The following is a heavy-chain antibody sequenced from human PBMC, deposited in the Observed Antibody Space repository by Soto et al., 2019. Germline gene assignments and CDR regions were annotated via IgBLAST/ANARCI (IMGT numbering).Heavy chain of an antibody. J-gene: IGHJ5*02. CDR1: GESFSGHI. CDR3: ARIDRSGYYYGRWFDP. V-gene: IGHV4-34*01. D-gene: IGHD3-22*01. CDR2: INHSGSA. Sequence: PSETLSLTCAVYGESFSGHIWTWIRQTPGKGLQWIGQINHSGSASYNPSLKSRVTISVHTSNSQFSLELSSVTAADTAVYYCARIDRSGYYYGRWFDPWGQGTLVTVSS.